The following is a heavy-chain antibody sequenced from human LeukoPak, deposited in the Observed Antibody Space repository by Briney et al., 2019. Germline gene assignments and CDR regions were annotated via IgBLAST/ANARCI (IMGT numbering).Heavy chain of an antibody. CDR2: VSAYNGNT. V-gene: IGHV1-18*01. Sequence: ASVKVSCKASGYTFTSYGISWVRQAPGQGLEWMGWVSAYNGNTNYAQKLQGRVTMTTDTSTSTAYMELRSLRSDDTAVYYCAREDTAMVTPIHWGQGTLVTVSS. D-gene: IGHD5-18*01. CDR3: AREDTAMVTPIH. CDR1: GYTFTSYG. J-gene: IGHJ4*02.